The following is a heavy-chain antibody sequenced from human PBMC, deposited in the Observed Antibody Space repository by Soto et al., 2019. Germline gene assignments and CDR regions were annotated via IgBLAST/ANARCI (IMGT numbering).Heavy chain of an antibody. D-gene: IGHD3-10*01. CDR2: INHSVST. CDR1: GGSFSGYY. Sequence: SETLSLTCTVYGGSFSGYYWSWIRQPPGKGLEWIGEINHSVSTNYNPSLKSRVTISVDTSKNQFSLKLSSVTAADTAVYYCARGLGSGRDYYYYYGMDVWGQGTTVTVSS. V-gene: IGHV4-34*01. CDR3: ARGLGSGRDYYYYYGMDV. J-gene: IGHJ6*02.